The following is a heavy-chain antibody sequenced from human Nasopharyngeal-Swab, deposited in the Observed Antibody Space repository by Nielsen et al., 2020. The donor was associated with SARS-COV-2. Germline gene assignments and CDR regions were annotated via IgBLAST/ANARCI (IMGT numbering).Heavy chain of an antibody. V-gene: IGHV4-38-2*01. CDR2: IYHSGST. J-gene: IGHJ3*02. Sequence: WIRQPPGKGLEWIGSIYHSGSTYYNPSLKSRVTISVDTSKNQFSLKPSSVTAADTAVYYCARPGVWFGELKNDAFDIWGQGTMVTVSS. D-gene: IGHD3-10*01. CDR3: ARPGVWFGELKNDAFDI.